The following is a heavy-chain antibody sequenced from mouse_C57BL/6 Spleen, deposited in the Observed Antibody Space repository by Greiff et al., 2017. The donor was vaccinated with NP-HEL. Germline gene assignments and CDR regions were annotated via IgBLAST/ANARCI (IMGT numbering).Heavy chain of an antibody. CDR2: IRSKSNNYAT. Sequence: DVKLVESGGGLVQPKGSLKLSCAASGFSFNTYAMNWVRQAPGKGLEWVARIRSKSNNYATYYADSVKDRFTISRDDSESMLYLQMNNLKTEDTAMYYCVRQGSSYNYAMDYWGQGTSVTVSS. V-gene: IGHV10-1*01. CDR1: GFSFNTYA. CDR3: VRQGSSYNYAMDY. J-gene: IGHJ4*01. D-gene: IGHD1-1*01.